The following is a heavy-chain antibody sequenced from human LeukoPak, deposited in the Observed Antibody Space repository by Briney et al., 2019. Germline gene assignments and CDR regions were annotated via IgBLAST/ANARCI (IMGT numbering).Heavy chain of an antibody. CDR1: GFTFSSYA. CDR3: ARALAVAGTGGFDP. V-gene: IGHV3-23*01. Sequence: GGSLRLSCAASGFTFSSYAMSWVRQAPGKGLEWVSAISGSGGSTYYADSVKGRFTISRDNAKNTLYLQMNSLRAEDTAVYYCARALAVAGTGGFDPWGQGTLVTVSS. J-gene: IGHJ5*02. D-gene: IGHD6-19*01. CDR2: ISGSGGST.